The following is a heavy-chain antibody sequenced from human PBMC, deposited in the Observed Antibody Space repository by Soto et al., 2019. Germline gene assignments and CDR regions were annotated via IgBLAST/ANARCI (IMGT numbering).Heavy chain of an antibody. CDR2: ISSSSSYI. CDR1: GFTFSSYS. V-gene: IGHV3-21*01. Sequence: EVQLVESGGGLVKPGGSLRLSCAASGFTFSSYSMNWVRQAPGKGLEWVSSISSSSSYIYYADSVKGRFTISRDNAKNALHQKRNNLSAVETAVYYCAGDYGGNPCDYWGQGTLVTVSS. CDR3: AGDYGGNPCDY. D-gene: IGHD4-17*01. J-gene: IGHJ4*02.